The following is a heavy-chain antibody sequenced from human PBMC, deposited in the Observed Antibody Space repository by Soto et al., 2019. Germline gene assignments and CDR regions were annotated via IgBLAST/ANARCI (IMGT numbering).Heavy chain of an antibody. V-gene: IGHV3-33*01. CDR1: GFTFSSYG. CDR3: ARADDYGVDFDY. J-gene: IGHJ4*02. D-gene: IGHD4-17*01. CDR2: IWYDGSNK. Sequence: QVQLVESGGGVVQPGRSLRLSCAASGFTFSSYGIHWVRQAPGKGLEWVAVIWYDGSNKYYADSVKGRFTISRDNSKNTLYLQMNSLRAEDTAVYYCARADDYGVDFDYWGQGTLVTVSS.